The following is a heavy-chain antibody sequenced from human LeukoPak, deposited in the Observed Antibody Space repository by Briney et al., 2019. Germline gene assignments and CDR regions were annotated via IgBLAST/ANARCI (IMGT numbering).Heavy chain of an antibody. J-gene: IGHJ4*02. Sequence: PGGSLRLSCAASGFIFSSYPIHWVRQAPGKGLEWVAVIWSDGNNEYYADSVKGRSTISRDNSKNTLYLQMNSLRAEDTAVYYCAREGSGDSSGFSLLDYWGQGTLVTVSS. V-gene: IGHV3-33*01. CDR1: GFIFSSYP. CDR3: AREGSGDSSGFSLLDY. D-gene: IGHD3-22*01. CDR2: IWSDGNNE.